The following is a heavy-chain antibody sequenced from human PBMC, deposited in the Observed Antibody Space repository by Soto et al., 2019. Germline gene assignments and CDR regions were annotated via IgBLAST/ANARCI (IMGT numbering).Heavy chain of an antibody. J-gene: IGHJ3*02. V-gene: IGHV4-59*01. CDR3: ARVWGGAFDI. CDR1: GGSISSYY. CDR2: IYYSGST. Sequence: QVQLQESGPGLVKPSETLSLTCTVSGGSISSYYWSWIRQPPGKGLELVGYIYYSGSTNYNPSLKSLVTISVDTSKNQFSLKLRSVTAADTAVYYCARVWGGAFDIWGQGTMVTVSS. D-gene: IGHD3-10*01.